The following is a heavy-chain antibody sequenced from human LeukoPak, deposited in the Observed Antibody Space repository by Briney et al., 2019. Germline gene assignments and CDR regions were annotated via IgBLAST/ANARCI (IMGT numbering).Heavy chain of an antibody. CDR2: ISRLSSTI. V-gene: IGHV3-48*01. J-gene: IGHJ4*02. CDR3: ARHRDSSGTDY. CDR1: GFTFSSYD. Sequence: PGGSLRLSCAASGFTFSSYDMNWVRQAPGKGLEWVSYISRLSSTIYSADSVKGRFTISRDNAKNSLLLQMNSLRAEDTAVYYCARHRDSSGTDYWGQGTLVTVSS. D-gene: IGHD3-22*01.